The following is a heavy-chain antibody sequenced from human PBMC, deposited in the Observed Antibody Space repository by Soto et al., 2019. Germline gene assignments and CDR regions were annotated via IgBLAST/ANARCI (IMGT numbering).Heavy chain of an antibody. CDR3: ARQGCSGGSRYYDYYYYMDV. CDR1: GYSFTSYW. D-gene: IGHD2-15*01. Sequence: GESLKISCKGSGYSFTSYWIGWVRQMPGKGLEWMGIIYPGDSDTRYSPSFQGQVTISADKSISTAYLQWSSLKASDTAMYYCARQGCSGGSRYYDYYYYMDVWGKGTTVTVSS. J-gene: IGHJ6*03. V-gene: IGHV5-51*01. CDR2: IYPGDSDT.